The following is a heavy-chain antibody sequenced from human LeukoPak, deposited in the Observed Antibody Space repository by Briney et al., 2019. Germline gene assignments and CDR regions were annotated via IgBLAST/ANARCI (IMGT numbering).Heavy chain of an antibody. Sequence: GESLKISCKGSGYSFSSYWIGWVRQMPGKGLEWMGIIYPGDSDTRYSPSFQGQVTNSADKSISTVYLQWSSLKASDTAIYYCARRLTDYGGLDYWGQGTLVTVSS. CDR1: GYSFSSYW. CDR3: ARRLTDYGGLDY. J-gene: IGHJ4*02. V-gene: IGHV5-51*01. D-gene: IGHD4-23*01. CDR2: IYPGDSDT.